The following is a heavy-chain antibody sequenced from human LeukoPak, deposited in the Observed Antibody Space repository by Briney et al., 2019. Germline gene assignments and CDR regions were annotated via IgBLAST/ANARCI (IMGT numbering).Heavy chain of an antibody. CDR1: GFTFSDYY. V-gene: IGHV3-11*01. D-gene: IGHD1-1*01. CDR3: ARLRLGGTTGPHDY. CDR2: ISG. J-gene: IGHJ4*02. Sequence: PGGSLRLSCAASGFTFSDYYMSWIRQAPGKGLEWVSYISGYADSVKGRFTISRDNAKNSLYLQMDSLRAEDTAVYYCARLRLGGTTGPHDYRGQGTLVTVSS.